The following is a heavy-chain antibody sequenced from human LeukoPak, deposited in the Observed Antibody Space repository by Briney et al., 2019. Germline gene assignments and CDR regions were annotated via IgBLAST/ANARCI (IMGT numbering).Heavy chain of an antibody. CDR3: ARAYFARSCSGGSCYNWFDP. J-gene: IGHJ5*02. V-gene: IGHV4-4*07. Sequence: PSETLSLTCTVSGGSISSYYWSWIRQPAGKGLEWIGRIYTSGSTNYNPSLKSRVPMSVDTSKNQFSLKRSSVTAADTAVYYCARAYFARSCSGGSCYNWFDPWGQGTLVTVSS. D-gene: IGHD2-15*01. CDR1: GGSISSYY. CDR2: IYTSGST.